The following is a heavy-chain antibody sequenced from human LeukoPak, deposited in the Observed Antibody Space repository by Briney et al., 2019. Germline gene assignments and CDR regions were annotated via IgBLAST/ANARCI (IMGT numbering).Heavy chain of an antibody. CDR1: GGSFSSYY. J-gene: IGHJ3*02. CDR3: ARAGVVPAANAFDI. Sequence: SETLSLTCAVYGGSFSSYYWSWIRQPPGKGLEWIGEINHSGSTNYNPSLKSRVTISVDTSKNQFSLKLSSVTAADTAVYYCARAGVVPAANAFDILGQGTMVTVSS. V-gene: IGHV4-34*01. CDR2: INHSGST. D-gene: IGHD2-2*01.